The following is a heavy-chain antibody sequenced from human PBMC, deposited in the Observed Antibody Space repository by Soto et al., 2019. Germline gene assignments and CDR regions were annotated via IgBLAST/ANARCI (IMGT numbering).Heavy chain of an antibody. Sequence: GGSLRLSCAASGFSFWKYAMSWVRQAPGKGLEWVSVISGSGGNTNYADSVKGRFTISRDNAKNSLYLQMNSLRAEDTAVYYCARDVAVAGTFCYWGQGTLVTVSS. J-gene: IGHJ4*02. CDR1: GFSFWKYA. D-gene: IGHD6-19*01. CDR3: ARDVAVAGTFCY. CDR2: ISGSGGNT. V-gene: IGHV3-23*01.